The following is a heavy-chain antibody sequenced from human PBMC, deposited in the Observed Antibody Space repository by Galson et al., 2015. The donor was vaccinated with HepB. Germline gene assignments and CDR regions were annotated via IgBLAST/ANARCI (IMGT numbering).Heavy chain of an antibody. V-gene: IGHV3-30-3*01. J-gene: IGHJ4*02. Sequence: SLRLSCAASGFTFSNAWMSWVRQAPGKGLQWVAMISYDGSNKDHADAVKGRFTISRDNSKNTLYLQMNSLRAEDTAVYYCARDGKGATAGLDYWGQGTLVTVSS. CDR2: ISYDGSNK. CDR3: ARDGKGATAGLDY. CDR1: GFTFSNAW. D-gene: IGHD1-26*01.